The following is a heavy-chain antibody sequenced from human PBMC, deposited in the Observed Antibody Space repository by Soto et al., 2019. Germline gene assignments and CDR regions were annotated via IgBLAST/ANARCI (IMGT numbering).Heavy chain of an antibody. CDR1: GFTFGSYA. CDR3: ARVLPDKWSYYFYGMDV. Sequence: GGSLRLSCEASGFTFGSYAMSWVRQAPGKGLEWVSSISGSGRSTNYADSVKGRFTISRDNSKNSLYLQMNSLRAEDTAVYYCARVLPDKWSYYFYGMDVWGQGTTVTVSS. CDR2: ISGSGRST. D-gene: IGHD2-15*01. V-gene: IGHV3-23*01. J-gene: IGHJ6*02.